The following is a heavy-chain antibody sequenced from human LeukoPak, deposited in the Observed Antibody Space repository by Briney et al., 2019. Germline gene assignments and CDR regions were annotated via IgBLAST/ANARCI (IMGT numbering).Heavy chain of an antibody. D-gene: IGHD6-19*01. V-gene: IGHV3-7*01. Sequence: PGGSLRLSCAASGFTFSSYWMSWVRQAPGKGLEWVANIKQDGSEKYYVDSVKGRFTISRDNAKNPLYLQMNSLRAEDTAVYYCARDYLGSSSGWYPRVYWGQGTLVTVSS. CDR1: GFTFSSYW. CDR2: IKQDGSEK. CDR3: ARDYLGSSSGWYPRVY. J-gene: IGHJ4*02.